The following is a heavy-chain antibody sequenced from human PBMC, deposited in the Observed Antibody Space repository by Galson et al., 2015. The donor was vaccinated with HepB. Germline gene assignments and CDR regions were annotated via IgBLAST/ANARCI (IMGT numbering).Heavy chain of an antibody. D-gene: IGHD2-2*01. V-gene: IGHV1-46*01. CDR3: SKTAPGSTPPKNYFDC. CDR1: GYTFTSYY. Sequence: SVKVSCKASGYTFTSYYMHWVRQAPGQGLEWMGIINPSGGSTSYAQKFQGRVTMTRDTSTSTVYMELSSLTADDTAVYYCSKTAPGSTPPKNYFDCWGQGTLVTVSS. CDR2: INPSGGST. J-gene: IGHJ4*02.